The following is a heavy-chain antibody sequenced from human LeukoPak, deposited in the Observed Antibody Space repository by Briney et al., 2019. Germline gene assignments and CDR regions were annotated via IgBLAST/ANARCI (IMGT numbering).Heavy chain of an antibody. D-gene: IGHD6-6*01. V-gene: IGHV4-39*07. CDR1: GGSISSSSYY. CDR2: IYYSGNT. J-gene: IGHJ3*02. Sequence: SSETLSLTCTVSGGSISSSSYYWGWIRQPPGKGLEWIGSIYYSGNTYYNPSLKSRVTISVDTSKNQFSLKLSSVTAADTAVYYCARARSIAARPYAFDIWGQGTMVTVSS. CDR3: ARARSIAARPYAFDI.